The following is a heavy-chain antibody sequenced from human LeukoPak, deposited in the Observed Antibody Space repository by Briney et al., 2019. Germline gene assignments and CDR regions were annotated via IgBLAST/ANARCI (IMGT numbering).Heavy chain of an antibody. CDR1: GFTFSSYA. V-gene: IGHV3-23*01. CDR2: SGHSDGTT. J-gene: IGHJ5*01. CDR3: AKGSRIAARPTIWFDS. Sequence: GGSLRLSCAASGFTFSSYAMNWVREAPGKGLEWVSSGHSDGTTYYADSVKGRFTISRDNSKNTLSLQMNSLRAEDTAVYYCAKGSRIAARPTIWFDSWGQGTLVTVSS. D-gene: IGHD6-6*01.